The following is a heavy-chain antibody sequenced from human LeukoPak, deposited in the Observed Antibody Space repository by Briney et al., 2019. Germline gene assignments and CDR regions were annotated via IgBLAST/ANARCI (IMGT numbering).Heavy chain of an antibody. J-gene: IGHJ4*02. D-gene: IGHD3-22*01. CDR3: ARAPNDRGPWGY. CDR2: FDPEDGET. Sequence: ASVTVSCKVSGYTLTELSMHWVRQAPGKGLEWMGGFDPEDGETIYAQKFQGRVTITADESTSTAYMELSSLRSEDTAVYYCARAPNDRGPWGYWGQGTLVTVSS. V-gene: IGHV1-24*01. CDR1: GYTLTELS.